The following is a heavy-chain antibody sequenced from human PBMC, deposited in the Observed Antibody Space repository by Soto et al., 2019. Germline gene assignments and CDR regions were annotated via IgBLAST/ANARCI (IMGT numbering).Heavy chain of an antibody. V-gene: IGHV5-51*01. D-gene: IGHD3-22*01. J-gene: IGHJ6*02. CDR3: AIGLHYYDSSGYYYDYYGMDV. Sequence: GESLKISCKGSGYSFTSYWIGWVRQMPGKGLEWMGIIYPGDSDTRYSPSFQGQVTISADKSISTAYLQWSSLKASDTAMYYCAIGLHYYDSSGYYYDYYGMDVWGQGTTVTVSS. CDR2: IYPGDSDT. CDR1: GYSFTSYW.